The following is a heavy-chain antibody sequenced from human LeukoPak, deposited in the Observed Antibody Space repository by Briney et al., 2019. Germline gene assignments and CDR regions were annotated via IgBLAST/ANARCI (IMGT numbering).Heavy chain of an antibody. D-gene: IGHD6-6*01. J-gene: IGHJ4*02. Sequence: TLSLTCTVSVGSISNGVYCCSWIRQHPGKGLEWIGYIYYSGSSYYNPSLKCRVTISVDTSKDQFSLKLSSATAADTAVYYWARGKRGGRGSSVRSYYFDYWGQGTLVTVSS. V-gene: IGHV4-31*03. CDR2: IYYSGSS. CDR3: ARGKRGGRGSSVRSYYFDY. CDR1: VGSISNGVYC.